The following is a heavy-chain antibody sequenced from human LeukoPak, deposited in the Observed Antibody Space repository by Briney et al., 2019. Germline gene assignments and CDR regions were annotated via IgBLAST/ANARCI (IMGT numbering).Heavy chain of an antibody. J-gene: IGHJ3*02. CDR3: AREKLMVRGVQLGSDAFDI. CDR2: TYYSGST. V-gene: IGHV4-39*07. D-gene: IGHD3-10*01. CDR1: GGSITSSSHY. Sequence: PSETLSLTCIVSGGSITSSSHYWGWIRQPPGKGLEWIGNTYYSGSTYYNPSLKSRVTISVDTSKNQFSLKLSSVTAADTAVYYCAREKLMVRGVQLGSDAFDIWGQGTMVTVSS.